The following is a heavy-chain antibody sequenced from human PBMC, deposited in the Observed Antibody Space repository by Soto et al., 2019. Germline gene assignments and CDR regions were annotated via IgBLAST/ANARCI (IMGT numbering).Heavy chain of an antibody. V-gene: IGHV3-23*01. CDR1: GFTFSNFA. J-gene: IGHJ4*02. CDR2: ISRAGDKT. CDR3: ARAGFAMATSDS. D-gene: IGHD5-18*01. Sequence: PGGSLRLSCGTSGFTFSNFAMSWVRQAPGKGLEWVSGISRAGDKTYYADSVKGRFTISRDNSRNTLYLQMNSLRDEDTAVYYCARAGFAMATSDSWGQGTLVTVPQ.